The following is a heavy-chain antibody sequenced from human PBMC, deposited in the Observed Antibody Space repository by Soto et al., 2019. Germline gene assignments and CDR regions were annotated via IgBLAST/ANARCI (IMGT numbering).Heavy chain of an antibody. V-gene: IGHV3-21*06. D-gene: IGHD3-9*01. CDR3: ARLVASETGYGMDV. Sequence: SLRLSCAASGFIFSSHNMNWVRQAPGKGLEWVSSITGSSSYIFYADSVKGRFTISRDNAKNTVYLQMNSLRAEDTGVYYCARLVASETGYGMDVWGQGTTVTVSS. CDR2: ITGSSSYI. CDR1: GFIFSSHN. J-gene: IGHJ6*02.